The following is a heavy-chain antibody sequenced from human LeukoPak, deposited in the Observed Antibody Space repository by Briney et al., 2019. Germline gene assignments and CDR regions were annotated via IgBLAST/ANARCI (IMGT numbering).Heavy chain of an antibody. J-gene: IGHJ3*02. CDR1: GGSFSGYY. D-gene: IGHD6-19*01. Sequence: SETLSLTCAVYGGSFSGYYWSWIRQPPGKGLEWIGEINHSGTTNYNPSLRSRVTISLDMSENQFSLKLSSVTAADTAVYYCARGPIPGIAVAGASFDIWGQGTMVTVSS. CDR2: INHSGTT. CDR3: ARGPIPGIAVAGASFDI. V-gene: IGHV4-34*01.